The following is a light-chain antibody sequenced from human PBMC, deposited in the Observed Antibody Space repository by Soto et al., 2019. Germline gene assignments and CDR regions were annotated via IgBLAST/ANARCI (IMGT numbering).Light chain of an antibody. Sequence: QSALTQPASVSGSPGQSMTISCTGTSSDIGGYNYVSWYQQHPGKAPKLMLYEVSNRPSGISNRFSGSKSGNTASLTITGLQAEDEADYYCNSYTSSSTLYVFGTGTKLTVL. CDR1: SSDIGGYNY. J-gene: IGLJ1*01. V-gene: IGLV2-14*01. CDR3: NSYTSSSTLYV. CDR2: EVS.